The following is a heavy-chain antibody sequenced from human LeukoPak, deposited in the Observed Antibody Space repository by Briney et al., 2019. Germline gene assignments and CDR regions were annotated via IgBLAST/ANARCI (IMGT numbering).Heavy chain of an antibody. J-gene: IGHJ4*02. Sequence: PSETLSLTCTVSGGSISSYYWSWIRQPPGKGLEWIGYIYYSGSTNYNPSLKSRVTISVDTSKNQFSLKPSSVTAADTAVYYCAGYSGSLSSIDYWGQGTLVTVSS. CDR2: IYYSGST. CDR3: AGYSGSLSSIDY. V-gene: IGHV4-59*01. CDR1: GGSISSYY. D-gene: IGHD1-26*01.